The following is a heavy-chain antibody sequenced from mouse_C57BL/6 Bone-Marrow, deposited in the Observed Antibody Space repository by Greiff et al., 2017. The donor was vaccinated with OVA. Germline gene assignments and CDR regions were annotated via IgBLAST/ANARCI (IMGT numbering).Heavy chain of an antibody. CDR2: ISNGGGST. CDR1: GFTFSDYY. V-gene: IGHV5-12*01. J-gene: IGHJ4*01. Sequence: VQRVESGGGLVQPGGSLKLSCAASGFTFSDYYMYWVRQTPEKRLEWVAYISNGGGSTYYPDTVKGRFTISRDNAKNTLYLQMSRLKSEDTAMYYCARPTITTVVATGAMDYWGQGTSVTVSS. CDR3: ARPTITTVVATGAMDY. D-gene: IGHD1-1*01.